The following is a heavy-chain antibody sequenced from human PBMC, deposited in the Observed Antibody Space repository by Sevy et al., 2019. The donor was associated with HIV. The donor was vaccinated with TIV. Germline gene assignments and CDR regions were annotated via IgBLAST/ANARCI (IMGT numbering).Heavy chain of an antibody. D-gene: IGHD6-19*01. J-gene: IGHJ5*02. CDR1: GGSITSYS. CDR3: AREGGASSAWFENWFGP. CDR2: IYSNGNS. V-gene: IGHV4-4*07. Sequence: SETLSLTCTVSGGSITSYSWSWIRQPAGKGLEWLGRIYSNGNSNYNPSLKSRVTMSVDTSKNQFSLKLNSVNAADTAVYFCAREGGASSAWFENWFGPWGQGTLVTVSS.